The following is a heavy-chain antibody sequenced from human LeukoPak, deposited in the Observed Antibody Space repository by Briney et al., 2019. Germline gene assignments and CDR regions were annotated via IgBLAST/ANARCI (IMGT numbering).Heavy chain of an antibody. CDR2: IKQDGSEK. CDR1: GFTFSSYW. J-gene: IGHJ4*02. V-gene: IGHV3-7*01. CDR3: ARDSCSNGVCFDY. Sequence: GGSLRLSCAASGFTFSSYWMSWVRQAPGKGLEWVANIKQDGSEKYYMDSVKGRFTISRDNAKNSLYLQMNSLRAEDTAVYYCARDSCSNGVCFDYWGQGTLVTVSS. D-gene: IGHD2-8*01.